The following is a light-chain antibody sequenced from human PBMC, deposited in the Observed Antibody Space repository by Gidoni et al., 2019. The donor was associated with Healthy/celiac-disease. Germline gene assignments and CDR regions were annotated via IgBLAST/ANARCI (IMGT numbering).Light chain of an antibody. CDR2: DAS. CDR1: QSLSSY. CDR3: QQRSNWPPKLT. J-gene: IGKJ4*01. V-gene: IGKV3-11*01. Sequence: EHALTQSPATLSLSSRERATLSCRASQSLSSYLAWYQQKPGQATRLRIYDASSRATGIQARFSGSGSGTDFTLTISSLEPEDFAVYYCQQRSNWPPKLTFXGXTKVEIK.